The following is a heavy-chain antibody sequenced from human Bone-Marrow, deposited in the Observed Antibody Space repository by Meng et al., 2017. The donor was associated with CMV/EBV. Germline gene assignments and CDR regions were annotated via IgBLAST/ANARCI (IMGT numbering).Heavy chain of an antibody. Sequence: GEALKISWAASGFTLSSYTMNWVRQAPGKGLEWVSSISYSSSYIYYADSMKGRLTISRDNANNSLDLHMNSLRAEDTAVYYCARGGWELKPFDYWGQGTLVTVST. J-gene: IGHJ4*02. D-gene: IGHD1-26*01. CDR3: ARGGWELKPFDY. CDR2: ISYSSSYI. CDR1: GFTLSSYT. V-gene: IGHV3-21*06.